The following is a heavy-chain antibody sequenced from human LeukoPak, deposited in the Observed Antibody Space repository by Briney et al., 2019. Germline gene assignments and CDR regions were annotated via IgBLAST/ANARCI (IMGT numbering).Heavy chain of an antibody. Sequence: KPSETLSLTCAVSGASISSYYWSWIRRPPGKSLEWIGYFYYSGSTIYNPSLKSRVTISGDTSKNQFSLNLISVTAADTAIYYCARGFGSSWYYFDNWGQGTLVTVSS. D-gene: IGHD6-13*01. J-gene: IGHJ4*02. CDR2: FYYSGST. CDR1: GASISSYY. V-gene: IGHV4-59*01. CDR3: ARGFGSSWYYFDN.